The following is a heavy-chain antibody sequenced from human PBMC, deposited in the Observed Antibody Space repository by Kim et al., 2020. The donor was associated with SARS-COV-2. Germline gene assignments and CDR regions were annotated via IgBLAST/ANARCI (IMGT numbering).Heavy chain of an antibody. Sequence: SETLSLTCTVSGGSISSSSYYWGWIRQPPGKGLEWIGSIYYSGSTYYNPSLKSRVTISVDTSKNQFSLKLSSVTAADTAVYYCARQYYDFWSGYYPPDYFDYWGQGTLVTVSS. CDR2: IYYSGST. CDR3: ARQYYDFWSGYYPPDYFDY. J-gene: IGHJ4*02. CDR1: GGSISSSSYY. D-gene: IGHD3-3*01. V-gene: IGHV4-39*01.